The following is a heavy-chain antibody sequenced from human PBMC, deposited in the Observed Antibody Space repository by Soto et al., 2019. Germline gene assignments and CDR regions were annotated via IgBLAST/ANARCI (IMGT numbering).Heavy chain of an antibody. CDR1: GFTCSRYW. CDR2: IKQDGSEK. J-gene: IGHJ6*02. D-gene: IGHD3-3*01. CDR3: ARDSYYDFWSGYYMYYYGMDV. V-gene: IGHV3-7*03. Sequence: GGALRVSCAASGFTCSRYWMSWVRQAPGKGLEWVANIKQDGSEKYYVDSVKGRFTISRDNAKNSLYLQMNSLRAEDTAVYYCARDSYYDFWSGYYMYYYGMDVWGQGTTVTVS.